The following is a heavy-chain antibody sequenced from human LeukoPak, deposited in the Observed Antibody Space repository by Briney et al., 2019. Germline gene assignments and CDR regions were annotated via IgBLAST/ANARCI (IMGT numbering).Heavy chain of an antibody. J-gene: IGHJ4*02. CDR2: INNIATHS. CDR3: ARDPTRYLRYGYFDY. V-gene: IGHV3-21*01. Sequence: GGSLRLSCAGSGFTFTDSAINWVRQAPGKGLEWVSSINNIATHSYYAASVKGRFSISRDDAKNSVYLQMHSLRAEDTAIYYCARDPTRYLRYGYFDYWGQGAQVTVSS. CDR1: GFTFTDSA. D-gene: IGHD4-17*01.